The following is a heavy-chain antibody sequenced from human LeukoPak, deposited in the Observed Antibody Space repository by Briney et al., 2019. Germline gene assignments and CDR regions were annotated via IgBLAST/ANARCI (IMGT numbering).Heavy chain of an antibody. CDR1: GYTFTRYY. CDR3: ARGYREPVHDY. Sequence: ASVKVSCKASGYTFTRYYMHWVRQAPGQGLEWMGIINPSGGSTSYAQKFQGRVNMTRDTSTSTVYMELSSLRSEDTAVYYCARGYREPVHDYWGQGTLVTVSS. V-gene: IGHV1-46*01. D-gene: IGHD1-14*01. CDR2: INPSGGST. J-gene: IGHJ4*02.